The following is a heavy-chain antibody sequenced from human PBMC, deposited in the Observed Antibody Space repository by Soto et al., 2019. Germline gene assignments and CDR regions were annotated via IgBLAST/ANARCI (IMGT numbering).Heavy chain of an antibody. J-gene: IGHJ4*02. Sequence: ASVKVSCKASGYTFTNYAIHWVRQAPGQRLEWMGWINAGNGDTKYSQKFQGRVTITRDTSASTAYMEVSSLRSEDTAVYYCARVVTAIGFDDWGQGTPVTVSS. V-gene: IGHV1-3*01. D-gene: IGHD2-21*02. CDR1: GYTFTNYA. CDR3: ARVVTAIGFDD. CDR2: INAGNGDT.